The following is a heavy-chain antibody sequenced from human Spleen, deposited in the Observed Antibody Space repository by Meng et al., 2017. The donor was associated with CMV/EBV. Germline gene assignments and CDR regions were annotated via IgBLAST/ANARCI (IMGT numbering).Heavy chain of an antibody. V-gene: IGHV1-18*01. J-gene: IGHJ3*02. Sequence: YTFTSYGISWVRQAPGQGLEWMGWISAYNGNTNYAQKLQGRVTMTTDTSTSTAYMELRSLRSDDTAVYYCAGDRVEYSSSWPDAFDIWGQGTMVTVSS. CDR2: ISAYNGNT. CDR3: AGDRVEYSSSWPDAFDI. CDR1: YTFTSYG. D-gene: IGHD6-13*01.